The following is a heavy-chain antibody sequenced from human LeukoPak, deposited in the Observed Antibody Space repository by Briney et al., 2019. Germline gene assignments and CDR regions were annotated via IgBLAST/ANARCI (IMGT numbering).Heavy chain of an antibody. D-gene: IGHD2-2*01. V-gene: IGHV4-39*07. CDR2: IYYSGSTSYYSGST. Sequence: SETLSLTCTVSGGSISSSNSYWGWIRQPPGKGLEWIGSIYYSGSTSYYSGSTYYNPSLKSRVTISVDTSKNQFSLKLSSVTAADTAVYYCARRRRILGNIVVVPAAALGRYYFDYWGQGTLVTVSS. CDR1: GGSISSSNSY. CDR3: ARRRRILGNIVVVPAAALGRYYFDY. J-gene: IGHJ4*02.